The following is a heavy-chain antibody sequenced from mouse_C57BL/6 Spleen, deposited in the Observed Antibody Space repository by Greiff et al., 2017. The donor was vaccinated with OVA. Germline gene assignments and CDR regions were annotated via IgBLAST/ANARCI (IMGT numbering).Heavy chain of an antibody. J-gene: IGHJ2*01. CDR3: ARGNLYFDD. CDR2: IYPGDGDT. V-gene: IGHV1-82*01. Sequence: VQLQQSGPELVKPGASVKISCKASGYAFSSSWMNWVKQRPGKGLEWIGRIYPGDGDTNYNGKFKGKATLTADKSSSTAYMQLSSLPSEDSAVYFCARGNLYFDDWGQGTTLTVSS. CDR1: GYAFSSSW.